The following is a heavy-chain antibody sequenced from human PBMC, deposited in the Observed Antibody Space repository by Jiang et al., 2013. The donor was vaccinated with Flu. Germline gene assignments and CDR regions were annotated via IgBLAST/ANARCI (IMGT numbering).Heavy chain of an antibody. J-gene: IGHJ1*01. CDR3: ARVGHFGVVIHAEYFQH. V-gene: IGHV4-34*01. CDR1: GGSFSGYY. Sequence: GLVKPSETLSLTCAVYGGSFSGYYWSWIRQPPGKGLEWIGEINHSGSTNYNPSLKSRVTISVDTSKNQFSLKLSSVTAADTAVYYCARVGHFGVVIHAEYFQHWGQGTLVTVSS. D-gene: IGHD3-3*01. CDR2: INHSGST.